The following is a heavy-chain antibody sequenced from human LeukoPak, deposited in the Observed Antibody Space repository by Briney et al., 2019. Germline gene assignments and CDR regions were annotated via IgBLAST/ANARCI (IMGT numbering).Heavy chain of an antibody. D-gene: IGHD1-26*01. J-gene: IGHJ6*03. CDR3: ARHPGDFTGIVNYFYMDV. Sequence: PGGSLRLSCATSGFTFSNYGMHWVRQAPGKGLQWVALISYDGSNKYYADSVKGRFTISRDNSNNTLFLQMNSLRPEDTAIYYCARHPGDFTGIVNYFYMDVWGKGTTVTVSS. CDR2: ISYDGSNK. V-gene: IGHV3-30*03. CDR1: GFTFSNYG.